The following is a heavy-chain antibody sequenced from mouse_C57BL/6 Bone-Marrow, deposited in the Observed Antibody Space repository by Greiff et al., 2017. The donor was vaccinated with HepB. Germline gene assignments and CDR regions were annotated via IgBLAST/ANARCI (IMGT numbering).Heavy chain of an antibody. Sequence: VQLKESGEGLVKPGGSLKLSCAASGFTFSSYAMSWVRQTPEKRLEWVAYISSGSDYIYYADTVNGRFTISRDKARNTLYRQMSSLTSEDTAMYYCTRDGPSWFAYWGQGTLVTVSA. CDR1: GFTFSSYA. V-gene: IGHV5-9-1*02. CDR2: ISSGSDYI. CDR3: TRDGPSWFAY. J-gene: IGHJ3*01. D-gene: IGHD2-3*01.